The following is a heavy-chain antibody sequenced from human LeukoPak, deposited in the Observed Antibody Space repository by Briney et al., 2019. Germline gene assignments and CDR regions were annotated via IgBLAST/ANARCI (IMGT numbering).Heavy chain of an antibody. CDR3: VKGWSAPYFDY. D-gene: IGHD2-8*01. Sequence: ASVKVSYKASGYTFTSYGISWVRQAPGQGLEWMGWISAYNGNTNYAQKLQGRVTMTTDTSTSTAYMELRSLRSDDTAVYYCVKGWSAPYFDYWGQGTLVTVSS. V-gene: IGHV1-18*01. J-gene: IGHJ4*02. CDR2: ISAYNGNT. CDR1: GYTFTSYG.